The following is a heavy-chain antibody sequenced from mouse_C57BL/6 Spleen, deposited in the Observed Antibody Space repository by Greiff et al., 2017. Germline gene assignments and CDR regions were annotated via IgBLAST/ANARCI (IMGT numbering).Heavy chain of an antibody. V-gene: IGHV5-6*01. Sequence: EVQLVESGGDLVKPGGSLKLSCAASGFTFSSYGMSWVRQTPDKRLEWVATISSGGSYTYYPDRVKGRVTISRDNAKNTPYLQLSSLKSEDTAMYYCARQKYGNYGYAMDYWGQGTSVTVSS. CDR2: ISSGGSYT. CDR1: GFTFSSYG. D-gene: IGHD2-1*01. CDR3: ARQKYGNYGYAMDY. J-gene: IGHJ4*01.